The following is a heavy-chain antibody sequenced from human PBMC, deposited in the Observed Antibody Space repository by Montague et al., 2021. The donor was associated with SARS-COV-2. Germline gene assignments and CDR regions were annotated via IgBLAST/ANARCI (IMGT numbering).Heavy chain of an antibody. J-gene: IGHJ4*02. D-gene: IGHD2-21*02. CDR1: GASISRNDYY. Sequence: SETLSLTCNVSGASISRNDYYWAWIRQPPGKGLELIGSIHYIGNTYYNPPLESRVTISVDTSENQFSLKLRSVIAADTAVHYCARLLPDGTVVATDIPFDSWGQGTLVTVSS. V-gene: IGHV4-39*01. CDR3: ARLLPDGTVVATDIPFDS. CDR2: IHYIGNT.